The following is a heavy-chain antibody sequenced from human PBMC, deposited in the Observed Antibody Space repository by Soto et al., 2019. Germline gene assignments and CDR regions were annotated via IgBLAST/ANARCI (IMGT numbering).Heavy chain of an antibody. CDR3: ARTFHGTYSEDETTTDY. CDR2: IYYTGSP. Sequence: PSEARCLTCTVSGGSISSYYWSWIRQPPGKGLEWIASIYYTGSPYYNPSLKSRVTISVDTSKNQFSLKLSSVTAADTAVYYCARTFHGTYSEDETTTDYWGQGALVTVSS. V-gene: IGHV4-59*05. D-gene: IGHD5-12*01. J-gene: IGHJ4*02. CDR1: GGSISSYY.